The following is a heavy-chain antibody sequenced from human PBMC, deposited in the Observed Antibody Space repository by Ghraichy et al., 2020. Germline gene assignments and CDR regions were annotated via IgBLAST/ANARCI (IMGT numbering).Heavy chain of an antibody. Sequence: GGSLRLSCAASGFTFRSYAMSWVCQAPGKGLEWVSAISGSGGSTYYADSVKGRFTISGDNSKITVYLQVNSLRAVDTAVYYCSKKLLRTYCSSTSCYMRGYFVYWGQGTLVAISS. V-gene: IGHV3-23*01. CDR2: ISGSGGST. D-gene: IGHD2-2*02. CDR1: GFTFRSYA. J-gene: IGHJ4*02. CDR3: SKKLLRTYCSSTSCYMRGYFVY.